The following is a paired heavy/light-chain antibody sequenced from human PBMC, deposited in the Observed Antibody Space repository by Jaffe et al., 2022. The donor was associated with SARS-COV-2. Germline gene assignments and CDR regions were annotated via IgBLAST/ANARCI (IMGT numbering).Light chain of an antibody. J-gene: IGKJ2*01. CDR1: QSVLYSSNNKNY. CDR2: WAS. V-gene: IGKV4-1*01. CDR3: QQYYSTPYT. Sequence: DIVMTQSPDSLAVSLGERATINCKSSQSVLYSSNNKNYLTWYQQKPGQPPKLLIYWASTRESGVPDRFSGSGSGTDFTLTISSLQAEDVAVYYCQQYYSTPYTFGQGTKLEIK.
Heavy chain of an antibody. J-gene: IGHJ3*02. CDR1: GFTFSSYA. Sequence: QVQLVESGGGVVQPGRSLRLSCAASGFTFSSYAMHWVRQAPGKGLEWVAVISYDGSDKYYADSVKGRFTISRDNSKNTLDLQMNSLRAEDTAVYYCVREQWLRFRVAGDIWGQGTMVTVSS. CDR2: ISYDGSDK. CDR3: VREQWLRFRVAGDI. D-gene: IGHD5-12*01. V-gene: IGHV3-30*04.